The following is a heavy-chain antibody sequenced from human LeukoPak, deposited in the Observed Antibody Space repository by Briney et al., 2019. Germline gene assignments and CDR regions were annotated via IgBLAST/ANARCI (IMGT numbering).Heavy chain of an antibody. CDR1: GFAFDDFA. V-gene: IGHV3-49*04. Sequence: GGSLRLSCTTSGFAFDDFAMSWVRQPAGKELAWVGFIRRRAYGGAAEYAVSVKGRFIISRDDSKGIACLQMNSLKTEDTAVYYCSRNGLVDFDYWGQGSRVIVSP. J-gene: IGHJ4*02. CDR3: SRNGLVDFDY. CDR2: IRRRAYGGAA.